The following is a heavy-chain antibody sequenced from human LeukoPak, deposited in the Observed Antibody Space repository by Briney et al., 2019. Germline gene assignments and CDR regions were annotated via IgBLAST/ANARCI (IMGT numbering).Heavy chain of an antibody. J-gene: IGHJ4*02. D-gene: IGHD4-4*01. CDR2: IYTSGST. Sequence: RSSETLSLTCTVSGGSISSYYWSWIRQPAGKGLEWIGRIYTSGSTNYNPSLKSRVTMSVDTSKNQSSLKLSSVTAADTAVYYCARDSYTIFDYWGQGTLVTVSS. CDR1: GGSISSYY. V-gene: IGHV4-4*07. CDR3: ARDSYTIFDY.